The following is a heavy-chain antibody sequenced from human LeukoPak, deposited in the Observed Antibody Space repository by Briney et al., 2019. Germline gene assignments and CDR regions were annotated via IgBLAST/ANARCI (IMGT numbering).Heavy chain of an antibody. Sequence: PGGSLRLSCAASGFTFSSYAMSWVRQAPGKGLEWVSAISGSGGSTYYADSVKGRFTISRDNSKNTLYLQMNSLRAEYTAVYYCAKRLGVVVPAAIRGRYYYYYMDVWGKGTTVTVSS. J-gene: IGHJ6*03. D-gene: IGHD2-2*02. CDR2: ISGSGGST. V-gene: IGHV3-23*01. CDR3: AKRLGVVVPAAIRGRYYYYYMDV. CDR1: GFTFSSYA.